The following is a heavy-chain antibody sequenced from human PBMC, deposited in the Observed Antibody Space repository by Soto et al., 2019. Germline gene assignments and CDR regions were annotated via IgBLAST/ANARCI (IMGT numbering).Heavy chain of an antibody. V-gene: IGHV1-18*04. J-gene: IGHJ6*02. CDR2: ISGYNGNR. D-gene: IGHD3-10*01. Sequence: QVQLVQSGAEVKKPGASVKVSCKASGYTFTSYGVSWVRQAPGQGLELMGWISGYNGNRNYAQKLQGRVTMTTDTSTCTAYREMRSLRSDDTAVYYCSRAGKYDYGSGSPYYYGMYVWGQGITVNVSS. CDR3: SRAGKYDYGSGSPYYYGMYV. CDR1: GYTFTSYG.